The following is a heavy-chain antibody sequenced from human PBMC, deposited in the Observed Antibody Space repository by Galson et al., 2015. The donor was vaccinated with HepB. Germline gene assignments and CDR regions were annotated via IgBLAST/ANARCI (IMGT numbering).Heavy chain of an antibody. D-gene: IGHD2-15*01. Sequence: SETLSLTCAVSGGSISSSNWWSWVRQPPGKGLEWIGEIYHSGSTNYNPSLKSRVTISVDKSKNQFSLKLSSVTAADTAVYYCARAAGYCSGGRCYPSYDDYWGQGTLVTVSS. J-gene: IGHJ4*02. CDR1: GGSISSSNW. V-gene: IGHV4-4*02. CDR3: ARAAGYCSGGRCYPSYDDY. CDR2: IYHSGST.